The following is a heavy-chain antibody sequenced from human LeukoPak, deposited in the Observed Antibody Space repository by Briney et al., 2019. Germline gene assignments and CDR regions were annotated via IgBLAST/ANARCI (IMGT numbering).Heavy chain of an antibody. CDR3: AKIGSPKVY. D-gene: IGHD3-16*01. Sequence: GGTLRLSCAASGITFSSYGMSWVRQAPGKGLEWVSTVSTTGGSTYYADSVKGRFTISRDNSKNTLYLQMNSLRAEDTAVYYCAKIGSPKVYWGQGTLVTVSS. J-gene: IGHJ4*02. CDR2: VSTTGGST. V-gene: IGHV3-23*01. CDR1: GITFSSYG.